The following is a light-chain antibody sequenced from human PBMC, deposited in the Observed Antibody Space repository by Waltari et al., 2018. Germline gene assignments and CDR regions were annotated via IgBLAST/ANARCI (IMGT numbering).Light chain of an antibody. CDR3: SSYTSSSTVV. V-gene: IGLV2-14*01. CDR1: TSDVGGYNY. Sequence: QSALTQPASVSGSPGQSITTPRTGTTSDVGGYNYAPRYQRHPGKAPKLMIYQVSNRASGVSNRVSGSQSGNTGSLTSSVRQAEDEADYYCSSYTSSSTVVFGGGTKLTVL. CDR2: QVS. J-gene: IGLJ2*01.